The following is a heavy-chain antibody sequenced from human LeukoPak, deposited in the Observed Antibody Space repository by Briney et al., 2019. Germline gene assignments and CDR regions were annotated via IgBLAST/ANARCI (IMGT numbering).Heavy chain of an antibody. CDR1: GYTFTSYY. CDR2: INPSGGST. Sequence: GPSVKLSCKASGYTFTSYYMHWVRQAPGQGLEWMGIINPSGGSTNSAQKFQGRVTMTRDTSTSTAYMELRSLRSDDTAVYYCARSLASSATVFDIWGQGTMVTVSS. CDR3: ARSLASSATVFDI. D-gene: IGHD1-1*01. J-gene: IGHJ3*02. V-gene: IGHV1-46*01.